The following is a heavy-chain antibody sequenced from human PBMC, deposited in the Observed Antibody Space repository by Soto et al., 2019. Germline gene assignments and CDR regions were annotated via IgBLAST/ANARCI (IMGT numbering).Heavy chain of an antibody. D-gene: IGHD3-3*01. CDR2: ISAYNSNT. CDR3: ARDFRDFWSGYYEIDY. CDR1: GYTFTSYG. V-gene: IGHV1-18*01. Sequence: GASVKVSCKASGYTFTSYGISWVRQAPGQGLEWMGWISAYNSNTNYAQKLQGRVTMTTDTSTSTAYMKLRSLRSDDTAVYYCARDFRDFWSGYYEIDYRGQGTLVTVSS. J-gene: IGHJ4*02.